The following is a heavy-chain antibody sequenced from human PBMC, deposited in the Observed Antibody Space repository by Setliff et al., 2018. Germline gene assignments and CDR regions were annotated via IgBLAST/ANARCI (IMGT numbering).Heavy chain of an antibody. D-gene: IGHD2-21*01. V-gene: IGHV3-23*01. CDR2: VIQGGQG. CDR3: AKDRVNDGFWDFDS. CDR1: GFTFREYS. Sequence: GGSLRLSCATSGFTFREYSMAWVRKVPGKGLEWVASVIQGGQGGCAGTLRGRCSISRDNSKKTVLLQMSNLRAEDTATYYCAKDRVNDGFWDFDSWGQGIVVTVSS. J-gene: IGHJ4*02.